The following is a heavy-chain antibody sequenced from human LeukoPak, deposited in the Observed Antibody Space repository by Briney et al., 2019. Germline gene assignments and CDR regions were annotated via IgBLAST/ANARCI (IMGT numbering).Heavy chain of an antibody. J-gene: IGHJ6*03. Sequence: GGSLRLSCAASGFTFSSYSMNWVRQAPGKGLEWVSYISSSSSTIYYADSVKGRFTISRDNAKNSLYLQMNSLRAEDTAVYYCAREAVVPAAIGDYYYYYMDVWGKGTTVTVSS. CDR2: ISSSSSTI. V-gene: IGHV3-48*01. CDR1: GFTFSSYS. CDR3: AREAVVPAAIGDYYYYYMDV. D-gene: IGHD2-2*01.